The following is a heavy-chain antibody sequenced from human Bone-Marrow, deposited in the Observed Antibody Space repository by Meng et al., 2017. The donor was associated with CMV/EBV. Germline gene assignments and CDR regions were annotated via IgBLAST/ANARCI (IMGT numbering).Heavy chain of an antibody. Sequence: GESLKISCAASGFTFSNSDMNWVRQAPGKGLEWVAFIRYDGSNKYYADSVKGRFTISRDNSKNTLYLQMNSLRAEDTAVYYCARGTVGSSWYVSYWGQGTLVTVSS. CDR1: GFTFSNSD. CDR3: ARGTVGSSWYVSY. D-gene: IGHD6-13*01. V-gene: IGHV3-30*02. CDR2: IRYDGSNK. J-gene: IGHJ4*02.